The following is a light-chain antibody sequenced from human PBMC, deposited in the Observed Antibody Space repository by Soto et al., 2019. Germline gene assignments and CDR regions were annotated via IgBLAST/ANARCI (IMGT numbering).Light chain of an antibody. J-gene: IGKJ4*01. V-gene: IGKV3-15*01. CDR3: QQYNNWPLT. Sequence: EIVLTQSPATLSLSPGERATLSCRASQSVSSYLAWYQQKPGQAPRLLIYVASTRATGIPARFSGSGSGTEFTLTISSLQSEDFADYYCQQYNNWPLTFGGGTKVDIK. CDR2: VAS. CDR1: QSVSSY.